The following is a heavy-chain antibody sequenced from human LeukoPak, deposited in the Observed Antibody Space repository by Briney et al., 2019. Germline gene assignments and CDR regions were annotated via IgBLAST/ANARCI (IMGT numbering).Heavy chain of an antibody. J-gene: IGHJ6*02. Sequence: GGSLRLSCSASGFIFSGYSMNWVRQVPGKGLEWISYISSSSGTIQYATSVKGRFTISRDNAKNSLFLQMNSLRAEDTAVYYCTRDWAGMDYYYGMDVWGQGTTVIVSS. CDR3: TRDWAGMDYYYGMDV. V-gene: IGHV3-48*01. CDR1: GFIFSGYS. D-gene: IGHD6-19*01. CDR2: ISSSSGTI.